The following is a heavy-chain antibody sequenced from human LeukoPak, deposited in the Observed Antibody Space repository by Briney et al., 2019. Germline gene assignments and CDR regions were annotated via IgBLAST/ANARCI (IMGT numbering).Heavy chain of an antibody. CDR3: VAGNGWLGDY. V-gene: IGHV3-23*01. D-gene: IGHD6-19*01. Sequence: PGGSLRLSCAASGFTFSNYGLSWVRQAPGKGLEWVSGITGSGGSTYYADSVKGRFTISRDNGKNLLYLQMNSLRAEDTAVYYCVAGNGWLGDYWGQGTLVTVSS. CDR2: ITGSGGST. J-gene: IGHJ4*02. CDR1: GFTFSNYG.